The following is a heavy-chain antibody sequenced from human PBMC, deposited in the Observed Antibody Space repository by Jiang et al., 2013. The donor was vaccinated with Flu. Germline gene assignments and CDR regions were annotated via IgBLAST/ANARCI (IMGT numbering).Heavy chain of an antibody. J-gene: IGHJ6*03. D-gene: IGHD3-10*01. CDR3: AKEEGSPRLYYYGPYYYYYMDV. CDR2: GST. V-gene: IGHV3-23*01. Sequence: GSTYYADSVKGRFTISRDNSKNTLYLQMNSLRAEDTAVYYCAKEEGSPRLYYYGPYYYYYMDVWGKGTTVTVSS.